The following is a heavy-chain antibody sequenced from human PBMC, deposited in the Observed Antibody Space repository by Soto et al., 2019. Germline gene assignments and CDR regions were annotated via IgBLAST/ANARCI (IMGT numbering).Heavy chain of an antibody. CDR2: IANKLDSYTT. CDR3: SRGIELAGIWYY. CDR1: GFTFSSYS. Sequence: GGSLRLSCAASGFTFSSYSMNWVRQAPGKGLEWVGRIANKLDSYTTEYAASVRGRFTISRDDSQNSLWLQMNNLKTEDTAVYYCSRGIELAGIWYYWGQGTLVTVSS. D-gene: IGHD6-13*01. V-gene: IGHV3-72*01. J-gene: IGHJ4*01.